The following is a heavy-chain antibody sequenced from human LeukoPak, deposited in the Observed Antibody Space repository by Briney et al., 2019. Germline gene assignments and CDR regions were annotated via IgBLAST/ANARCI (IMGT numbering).Heavy chain of an antibody. Sequence: GGSLRLSCAASGFTFSSYWMSWVRQAPGKGLEWVANIKQDGSERYYVDSVKGRFTISRDNAKNSLYLQMNSLRAEDTAVFSCARDPRPSSGWRPFDYWGRGTLVTVSS. J-gene: IGHJ4*02. V-gene: IGHV3-7*01. CDR1: GFTFSSYW. D-gene: IGHD6-19*01. CDR3: ARDPRPSSGWRPFDY. CDR2: IKQDGSER.